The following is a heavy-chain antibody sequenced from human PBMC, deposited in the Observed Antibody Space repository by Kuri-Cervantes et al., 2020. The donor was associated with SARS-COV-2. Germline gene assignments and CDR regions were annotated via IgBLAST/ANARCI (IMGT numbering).Heavy chain of an antibody. CDR1: GFTFSSYG. J-gene: IGHJ5*02. CDR2: ISYDGSNK. D-gene: IGHD6-13*01. Sequence: GESLKISCAASGFTFSSYGMHWVRQAPGKGLEWVAVISYDGSNKYYADSVKGRFTISRDNSKNTLYLQMNSLRAEDTAVYYCARGGSSWSTNNWFDPWGQGTLVTVSS. V-gene: IGHV3-30*03. CDR3: ARGGSSWSTNNWFDP.